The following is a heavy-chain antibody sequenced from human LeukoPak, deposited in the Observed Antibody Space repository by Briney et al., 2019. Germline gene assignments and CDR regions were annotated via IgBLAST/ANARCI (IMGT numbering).Heavy chain of an antibody. Sequence: GGSLRLSCAASGFTFSGYSMNWVRQAPGKGAEWSSYINNDRSSIADSVKGRFIISRDTAENSLFLQMNSLRVEDTALYYCARDTDWSFDYWGQGILVTVSS. V-gene: IGHV3-48*01. J-gene: IGHJ4*02. CDR3: ARDTDWSFDY. CDR2: INNDRSSI. CDR1: GFTFSGYS. D-gene: IGHD2-21*01.